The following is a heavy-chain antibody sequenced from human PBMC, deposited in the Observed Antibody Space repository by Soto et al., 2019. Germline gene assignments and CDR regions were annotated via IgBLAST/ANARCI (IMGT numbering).Heavy chain of an antibody. CDR3: AKGRGGSGSLTPRVDF. Sequence: EVQLLESGGGLVQPGGSLRLSCAASGFTFNNYAMTWVRQAPGKGLEWVSAISGGGDTTSYADSVKGRFTVSRDGSKNTLYLPLSSLRAEHTALSYDAKGRGGSGSLTPRVDFWGQGTLVTVSS. J-gene: IGHJ4*02. V-gene: IGHV3-23*01. CDR2: ISGGGDTT. D-gene: IGHD3-10*01. CDR1: GFTFNNYA.